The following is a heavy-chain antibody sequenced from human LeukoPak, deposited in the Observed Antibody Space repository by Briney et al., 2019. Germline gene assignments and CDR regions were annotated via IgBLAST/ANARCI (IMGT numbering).Heavy chain of an antibody. CDR1: GFTFSSYW. CDR3: TRGDGAVP. J-gene: IGHJ4*02. Sequence: GGSLRLSCAASGFTFSSYWMSWVRQAPGKGLEWVANIREDGSQKYYADSVKGRFTISRDNAKSSLDLQMNSLRAEDTAVYYCTRGDGAVPWGQGTLVTVSS. D-gene: IGHD1-1*01. V-gene: IGHV3-7*01. CDR2: IREDGSQK.